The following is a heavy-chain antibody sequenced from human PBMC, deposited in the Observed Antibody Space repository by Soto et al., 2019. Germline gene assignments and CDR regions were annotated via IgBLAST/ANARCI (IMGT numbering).Heavy chain of an antibody. J-gene: IGHJ4*02. CDR3: ARVWSSSWYPFDH. CDR1: GYSFRSYA. D-gene: IGHD6-13*01. CDR2: INTDTGGT. V-gene: IGHV1-3*04. Sequence: QVHLVQSGAEVQEPGASVKVSCKASGYSFRSYAIHWVRQAPGQKLDWMGWINTDTGGTEYSRKFLDRVTITSDTSATTSYMELISVISEDTAVYYCARVWSSSWYPFDHWGQGTLVTFSS.